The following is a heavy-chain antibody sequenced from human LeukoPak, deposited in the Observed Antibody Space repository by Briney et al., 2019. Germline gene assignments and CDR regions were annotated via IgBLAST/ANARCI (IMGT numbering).Heavy chain of an antibody. J-gene: IGHJ6*03. Sequence: GASVKVSCKASGGTLSSYAISWVRQAPGQGLEWMGGIIPIFGTGKYAQKFQGRVTITTDESTNTAYMELSSLRSEDTAVYYCARDGPLYSRPNYYYYYMDVWGKGTTVTVSS. CDR2: IIPIFGTG. D-gene: IGHD2-15*01. CDR3: ARDGPLYSRPNYYYYYMDV. CDR1: GGTLSSYA. V-gene: IGHV1-69*05.